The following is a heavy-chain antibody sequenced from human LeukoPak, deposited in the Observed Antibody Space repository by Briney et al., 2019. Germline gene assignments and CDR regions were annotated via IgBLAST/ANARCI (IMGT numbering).Heavy chain of an antibody. CDR3: TKRECRMSGSYDYFDP. CDR1: GGCISGHY. J-gene: IGHJ5*02. D-gene: IGHD1-26*01. V-gene: IGHV4-4*09. Sequence: SDTLSLICTVCGGCISGHYWLWIRHPPGQGLVWIAYIHSNGCTNYNPSLKSRVTISVDNSKNQFSLKVTSVTAADTAMYYCTKRECRMSGSYDYFDPWGQGTLVTVS. CDR2: IHSNGCT.